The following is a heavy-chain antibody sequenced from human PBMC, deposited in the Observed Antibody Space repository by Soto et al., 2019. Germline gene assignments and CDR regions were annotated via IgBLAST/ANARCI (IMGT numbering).Heavy chain of an antibody. D-gene: IGHD3-9*01. Sequence: SETLSLTCAVYGGSFSGYYWSWIRQPPGKGLEWIGYIYYSGSTYYNPSLKSRVTISVDTSKNQFSLKLSSVTAADTAVYYCARGELRYFDWPNYYYYGMDVWGQGTTVTVSS. J-gene: IGHJ6*02. CDR1: GGSFSGYY. V-gene: IGHV4-30-4*01. CDR3: ARGELRYFDWPNYYYYGMDV. CDR2: IYYSGST.